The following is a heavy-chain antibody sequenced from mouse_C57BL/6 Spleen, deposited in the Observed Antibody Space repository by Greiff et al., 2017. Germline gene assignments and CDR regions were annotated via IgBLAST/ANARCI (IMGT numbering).Heavy chain of an antibody. Sequence: EVKLMESGAELVRPGASVKLSCTASGFNIKDDYMHWVKQRPEQGLEWIGWIDPENGDTESASKFQGKATITADTSSNTAYLQLSSLTSEDTAVYYCTTGAYYSNYVLFAYWGQGTLVTVSA. J-gene: IGHJ3*01. CDR2: IDPENGDT. D-gene: IGHD2-5*01. CDR3: TTGAYYSNYVLFAY. V-gene: IGHV14-4*01. CDR1: GFNIKDDY.